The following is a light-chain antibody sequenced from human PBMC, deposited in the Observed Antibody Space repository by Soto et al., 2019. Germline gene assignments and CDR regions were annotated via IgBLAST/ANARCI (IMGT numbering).Light chain of an antibody. CDR1: QTIHKY. Sequence: DLQLTQTPSSLSASVGDRVIITCRASQTIHKYLNWYQQKPGKAPKLLISTASTLQSGVPSRFSGSGSGTDFTLTINTLQREDVAASPGHQIWALPWTFGQGTKV. J-gene: IGKJ1*01. CDR3: HQIWALPWT. CDR2: TAS. V-gene: IGKV1-39*01.